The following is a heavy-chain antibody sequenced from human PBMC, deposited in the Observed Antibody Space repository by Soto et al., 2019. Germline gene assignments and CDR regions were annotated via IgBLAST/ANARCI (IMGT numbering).Heavy chain of an antibody. CDR3: AREPAGATRWYFDY. CDR1: GFTFSSYA. V-gene: IGHV3-30-3*01. CDR2: ISYDGSDK. J-gene: IGHJ4*02. Sequence: QVQLVESGGGVVQPGRSLRLSCAASGFTFSSYAIHWVRQAPGKGLEWVAVISYDGSDKYYADSVKGRFTISRDNSKNTLYLQMNSLRADDTAVSYCAREPAGATRWYFDYCGQGTMVTVSS. D-gene: IGHD1-26*01.